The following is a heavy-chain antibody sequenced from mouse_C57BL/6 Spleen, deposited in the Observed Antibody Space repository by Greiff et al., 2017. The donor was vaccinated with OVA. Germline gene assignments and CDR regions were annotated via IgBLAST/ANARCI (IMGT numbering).Heavy chain of an antibody. Sequence: QVQLQQPGAELVRPGSSVKLSCKASGYTFTSYWMHWVKQRPIQGLEWIGNIDPSDSETHYNQKFKDKATLTVDKSSSTAYMQLSSLTSEDSAVYYCAKSVLDYYGSSYSFDYWGQGTTLTVSS. J-gene: IGHJ2*01. CDR1: GYTFTSYW. CDR3: AKSVLDYYGSSYSFDY. V-gene: IGHV1-52*01. CDR2: IDPSDSET. D-gene: IGHD1-1*01.